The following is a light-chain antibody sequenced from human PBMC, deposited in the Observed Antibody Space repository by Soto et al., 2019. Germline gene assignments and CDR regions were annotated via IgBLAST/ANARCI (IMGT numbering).Light chain of an antibody. CDR2: GAS. CDR3: QQYDNWPYT. CDR1: QSVSNN. V-gene: IGKV3-15*01. Sequence: ETVMTHSPATLSVSPGERATLSCRASQSVSNNLAWYQQKPGQAPRLLIYGASTRATAIPARFSGSGSGTEFTLTISSLQSEDFAVYFCQQYDNWPYTFGQGTKVDIK. J-gene: IGKJ2*01.